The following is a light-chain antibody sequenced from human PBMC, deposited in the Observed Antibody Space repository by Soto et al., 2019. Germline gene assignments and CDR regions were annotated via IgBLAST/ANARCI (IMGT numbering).Light chain of an antibody. J-gene: IGKJ4*01. CDR3: QQASNFPLT. CDR2: AAS. V-gene: IGKV1-9*01. CDR1: QGISSY. Sequence: MQLTQSPSSLSASVGDRVTIIFRDSQGISSYLGWYQQKPGRAPNLLIYAASTLQTGVPSRFSGSGSGTVFTLPISSLQPDDFGTYYCQQASNFPLTFGGGTKVDIK.